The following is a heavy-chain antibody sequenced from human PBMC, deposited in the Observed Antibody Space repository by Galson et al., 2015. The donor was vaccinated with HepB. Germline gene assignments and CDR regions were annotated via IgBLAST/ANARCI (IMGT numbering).Heavy chain of an antibody. V-gene: IGHV3-74*01. CDR3: ARVGGGSFYPDYYYYYMDV. CDR2: INSDGSST. Sequence: SLRLSCAASGFTFGSYWMHWVRQAPGKGLVWVSHINSDGSSTNYADSVKGRFIISRDNTKNTLWLQMSSLRADDTAVYYCARVGGGSFYPDYYYYYMDVWGKGTTVTVSS. J-gene: IGHJ6*03. D-gene: IGHD2-15*01. CDR1: GFTFGSYW.